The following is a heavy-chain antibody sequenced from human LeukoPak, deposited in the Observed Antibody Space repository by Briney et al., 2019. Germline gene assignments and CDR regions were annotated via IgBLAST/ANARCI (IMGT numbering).Heavy chain of an antibody. Sequence: GGSLRLSCAASGFTFSSYAMSWVRQAPGKGLEWVSAMSGSDDTTFYADSVKGRFTISRDSSKNTLYLQMNSLRVDDTAVYYCAKFTAPRVGRYYSDYWGQGTLVTVSS. CDR3: AKFTAPRVGRYYSDY. D-gene: IGHD3-10*01. CDR1: GFTFSSYA. CDR2: MSGSDDTT. V-gene: IGHV3-23*01. J-gene: IGHJ4*02.